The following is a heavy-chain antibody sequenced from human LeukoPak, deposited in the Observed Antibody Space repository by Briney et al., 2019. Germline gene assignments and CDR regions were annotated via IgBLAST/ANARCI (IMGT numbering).Heavy chain of an antibody. CDR3: AKDHGTAVAGFYY. V-gene: IGHV3-23*01. J-gene: IGHJ4*02. CDR1: GFSLSTYG. CDR2: ITGTGGST. Sequence: GASLRLSCAASGFSLSTYGVSWVRQPPGKGLEWVSGITGTGGSTYYADSVKGRFTVPRDTSKNTLYLQMNSLRAEDTAIYYCAKDHGTAVAGFYYWGQGTLVTVSS. D-gene: IGHD6-19*01.